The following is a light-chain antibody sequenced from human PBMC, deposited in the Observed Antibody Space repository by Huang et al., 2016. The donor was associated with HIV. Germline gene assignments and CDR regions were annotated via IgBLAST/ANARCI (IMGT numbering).Light chain of an antibody. CDR2: GAS. J-gene: IGKJ1*01. CDR1: QTITTY. V-gene: IGKV1-39*01. Sequence: DIQLTQSPSSLSASVGDRVTITCRASQTITTYLKWYQQKPRKAPHHLIYGASNLKSGFPSRFSGSGSGTDFTLIISGLQPEYFATYYCQQTYTFPAFGRGTKVEIK. CDR3: QQTYTFPA.